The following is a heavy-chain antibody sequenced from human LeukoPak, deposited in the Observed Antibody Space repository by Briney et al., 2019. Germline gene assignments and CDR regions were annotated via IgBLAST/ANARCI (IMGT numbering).Heavy chain of an antibody. CDR3: ARDPQGAFWSGYYTKNYYYYYMDV. D-gene: IGHD3-3*01. CDR2: INPNSGGT. Sequence: GASVKVSCKASGYAFISYDINWVRQAPGQGLEWMGWINPNSGGTNYAQKFQGRVTMTRDTSISTAYMELSRLRSDDTAVYYCARDPQGAFWSGYYTKNYYYYYMDVWGKGTTVTVSS. J-gene: IGHJ6*03. CDR1: GYAFISYD. V-gene: IGHV1-2*02.